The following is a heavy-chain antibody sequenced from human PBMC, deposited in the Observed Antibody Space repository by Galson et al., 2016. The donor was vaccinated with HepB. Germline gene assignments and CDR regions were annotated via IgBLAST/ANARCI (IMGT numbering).Heavy chain of an antibody. CDR1: EFTFSNYG. Sequence: SLRLSCAASEFTFSNYGMSWVRQAPGKGLDWVSSISGSGGSTYYADSVKGRFTISRDNSKNTLYLQMNSLRAEDTAVYYCAKDPLRYGDRHFDYWGQGTLVTVSS. J-gene: IGHJ4*02. CDR3: AKDPLRYGDRHFDY. D-gene: IGHD4-17*01. CDR2: ISGSGGST. V-gene: IGHV3-23*01.